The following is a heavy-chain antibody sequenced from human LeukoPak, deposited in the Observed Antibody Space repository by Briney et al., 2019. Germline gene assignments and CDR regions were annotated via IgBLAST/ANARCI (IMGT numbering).Heavy chain of an antibody. D-gene: IGHD3-22*01. J-gene: IGHJ4*02. V-gene: IGHV3-23*01. CDR1: GFTFSGSA. CDR2: ISGSGGST. CDR3: AKDLAARITMIVVAPFDY. Sequence: PGGSLRLSCAASGFTFSGSAMPWVRQAPGKGLEWVSAISGSGGSTYYADSVKGRFTISRDNSKNTLYLQMNSLRAEDTAVYYCAKDLAARITMIVVAPFDYWGQGTLVTVSS.